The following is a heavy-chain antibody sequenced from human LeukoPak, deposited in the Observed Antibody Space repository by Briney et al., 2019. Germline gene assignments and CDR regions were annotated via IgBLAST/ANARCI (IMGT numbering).Heavy chain of an antibody. Sequence: GASVKVSCKASGHTFTSYDINWVRQATGQGLEWMGWMNPNSGNTGYAQKFQGRVTMTRNTSISTAYMELSSLRSEDTAVYYCATYLHYSSSWGRVYWGQGTLVTVSS. CDR3: ATYLHYSSSWGRVY. CDR2: MNPNSGNT. CDR1: GHTFTSYD. J-gene: IGHJ4*02. D-gene: IGHD6-13*01. V-gene: IGHV1-8*01.